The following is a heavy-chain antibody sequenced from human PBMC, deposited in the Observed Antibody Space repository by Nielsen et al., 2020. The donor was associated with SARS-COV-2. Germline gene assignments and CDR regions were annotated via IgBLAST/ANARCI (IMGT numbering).Heavy chain of an antibody. CDR1: GDSVSSSSVA. Sequence: SETLSLTCVISGDSVSSSSVAWNWIRQSPSRGLEWLGRIYYRSRWFYEYSPSVRRRITIDPDTSKNQSSLQLNSVTSEDTAMYYCTRDPGYYHGMDVWGQGTTVTVSS. J-gene: IGHJ6*02. CDR2: IYYRSRWFY. CDR3: TRDPGYYHGMDV. V-gene: IGHV6-1*01.